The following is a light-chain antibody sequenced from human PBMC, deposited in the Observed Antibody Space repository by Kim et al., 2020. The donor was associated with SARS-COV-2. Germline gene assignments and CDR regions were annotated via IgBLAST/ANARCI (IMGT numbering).Light chain of an antibody. J-gene: IGLJ3*02. Sequence: GQAVTHSRPGNKSDGGCYNHFSWYQQHPGKAPKLMIYDVSKRPSGVPDRFSGSKSGNTASLTISGLQAEDEADYYCCSYAGSYTWVFGGGTKLTVL. CDR1: KSDGGCYNH. CDR3: CSYAGSYTWV. V-gene: IGLV2-11*01. CDR2: DVS.